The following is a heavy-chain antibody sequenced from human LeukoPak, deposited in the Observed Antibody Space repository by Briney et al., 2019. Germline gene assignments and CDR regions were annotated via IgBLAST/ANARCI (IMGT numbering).Heavy chain of an antibody. J-gene: IGHJ3*02. CDR1: GFTFSSYA. D-gene: IGHD3-22*01. Sequence: GGSLRLSCAASGFTFSSYAMSWVRQAPGKGLEWVSAISGSGGSTYYADSVKGRFTISRDNSKNTLYLQMNSLRAEDTAVYYCANPAAYYDNSDYAFDIWGQGTMVTVSS. CDR2: ISGSGGST. CDR3: ANPAAYYDNSDYAFDI. V-gene: IGHV3-23*01.